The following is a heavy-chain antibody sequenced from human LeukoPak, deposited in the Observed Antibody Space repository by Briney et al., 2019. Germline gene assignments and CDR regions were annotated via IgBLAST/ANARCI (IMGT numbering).Heavy chain of an antibody. Sequence: GGSLRLSCAASGFTFNNAWMSWVRQAPGKGLEWVGRFKSKTDGGTTDYAAPVKGRFTISRDDSKNTLYLQMNSLKTEDTAVYYCTTDLDSGSVRTYYFDYWGQGTLVTVSS. CDR2: FKSKTDGGTT. CDR1: GFTFNNAW. D-gene: IGHD3-10*01. CDR3: TTDLDSGSVRTYYFDY. V-gene: IGHV3-15*01. J-gene: IGHJ4*02.